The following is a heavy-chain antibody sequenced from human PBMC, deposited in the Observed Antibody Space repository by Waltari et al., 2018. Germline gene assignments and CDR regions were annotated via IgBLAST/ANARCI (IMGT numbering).Heavy chain of an antibody. CDR2: IRQDGSEK. CDR1: GFTFSSSW. CDR3: ARGMYSFDY. Sequence: EVQLVESGGGLVQPGGSLRLSCAASGFTFSSSWMSWVRQAPGKGLEWVANIRQDGSEKYYVDSVKGRFTNSGDNAKNSRYLQMNSLRAEDTAVYYCARGMYSFDYWGQGTLVTVSS. J-gene: IGHJ4*02. V-gene: IGHV3-7*04. D-gene: IGHD2-8*01.